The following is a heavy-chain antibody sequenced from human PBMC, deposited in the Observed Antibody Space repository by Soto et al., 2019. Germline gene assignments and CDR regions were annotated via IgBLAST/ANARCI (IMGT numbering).Heavy chain of an antibody. CDR2: VFYGGT. CDR3: ASYRGALYFES. J-gene: IGHJ4*02. CDR1: GRSMSSNY. V-gene: IGHV4-59*01. Sequence: NPSETLSLTFSVSGRSMSSNYWSWIRQSPDKGLEWLGYVFYGGTDYNPSLGGRVSMSVETSKSQSSLKLTSVTVADTAVYYCASYRGALYFESWGPGILVTVSS. D-gene: IGHD3-16*01.